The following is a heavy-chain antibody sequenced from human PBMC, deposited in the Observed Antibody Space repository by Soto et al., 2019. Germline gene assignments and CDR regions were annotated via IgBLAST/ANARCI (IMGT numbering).Heavy chain of an antibody. J-gene: IGHJ6*02. CDR3: ARELRFGEDYYGMDV. D-gene: IGHD3-10*01. V-gene: IGHV4-34*01. Sequence: PSETLSLTCAVYGGSFSEYYWSWIRQPPGKGLEWIGYMYHSGSTYYNPSLKSRVTISIDRSKNQFSLKLSSVTAADTAVYYCARELRFGEDYYGMDVWGQGTTVTVSS. CDR1: GGSFSEYY. CDR2: MYHSGST.